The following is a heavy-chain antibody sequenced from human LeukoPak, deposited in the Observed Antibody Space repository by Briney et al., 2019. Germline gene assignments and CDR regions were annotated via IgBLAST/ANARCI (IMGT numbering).Heavy chain of an antibody. CDR3: ARGGSSWYGDAFDI. CDR1: GGSISSSNYY. D-gene: IGHD6-13*01. V-gene: IGHV4-61*05. CDR2: IYYSGST. J-gene: IGHJ3*02. Sequence: SETLSLTCTVSGGSISSSNYYWGWIRQPPGKGLEWIGYIYYSGSTNYNPSLKSRVTISVDTSKNQFSLKLSSVTAADTAVYYCARGGSSWYGDAFDIWGQGTMVTVSS.